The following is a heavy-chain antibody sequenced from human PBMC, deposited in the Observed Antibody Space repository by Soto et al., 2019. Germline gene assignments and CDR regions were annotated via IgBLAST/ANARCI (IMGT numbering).Heavy chain of an antibody. CDR1: GGSISNGGYY. CDR2: IYYSGIT. CDR3: ARDQLPGDYYHYGMDV. D-gene: IGHD6-6*01. J-gene: IGHJ6*02. Sequence: PSGTLSLTCTAAGGSISNGGYYLGWIRQHPEKGLEWIGYIYYSGITYYNPSLKSRVTISVDTSKKQFSLKLSSVTAADTSVYYCARDQLPGDYYHYGMDVWGQGTTVTVYS. V-gene: IGHV4-31*03.